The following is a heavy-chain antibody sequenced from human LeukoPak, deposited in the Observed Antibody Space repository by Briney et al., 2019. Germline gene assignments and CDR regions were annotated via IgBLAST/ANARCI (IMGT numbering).Heavy chain of an antibody. D-gene: IGHD3-22*01. V-gene: IGHV4-30-2*01. CDR2: IYHSGTT. J-gene: IGHJ4*02. CDR3: ARSYDQALYYFDY. Sequence: SLSLTCTVSGGSISSGGYYWSWIRRPPGKGLEWIGYIYHSGTTYYSPSLKSRVTMSADRSRNQFSLKLTSVTAADTAVYYCARSYDQALYYFDYWGQGTLVTVSS. CDR1: GGSISSGGYY.